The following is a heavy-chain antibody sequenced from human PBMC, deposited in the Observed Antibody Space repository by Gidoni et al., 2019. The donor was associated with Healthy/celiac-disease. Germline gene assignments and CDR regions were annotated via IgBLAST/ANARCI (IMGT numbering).Heavy chain of an antibody. Sequence: QVQLVQSGAEVKKPGASVKVSCKVSGYTLTELSMHWVRQAPGKGLEWMGGFDPEDGETIYAQKCQGRVTMTEDTSTDTAYMELSSLRSEDTAVYYCASAIIVVVVAVHTAAFDIWGQGTMVTVSS. J-gene: IGHJ3*02. V-gene: IGHV1-24*01. CDR1: GYTLTELS. CDR3: ASAIIVVVVAVHTAAFDI. D-gene: IGHD2-15*01. CDR2: FDPEDGET.